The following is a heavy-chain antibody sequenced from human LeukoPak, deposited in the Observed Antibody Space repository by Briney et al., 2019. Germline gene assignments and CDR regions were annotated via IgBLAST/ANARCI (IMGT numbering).Heavy chain of an antibody. CDR3: ARVLTVDYYYFDY. CDR1: GFTFSDYY. J-gene: IGHJ4*02. D-gene: IGHD7-27*01. Sequence: PGGSLPVSCAASGFTFSDYYMSWIRQAPGKGLEWVSYISSSSSYTNYADSVKGRFTISRDNAKNSLYLQMNSLRAEDTAVYYCARVLTVDYYYFDYWGEGTLVAASS. V-gene: IGHV3-11*05. CDR2: ISSSSSYT.